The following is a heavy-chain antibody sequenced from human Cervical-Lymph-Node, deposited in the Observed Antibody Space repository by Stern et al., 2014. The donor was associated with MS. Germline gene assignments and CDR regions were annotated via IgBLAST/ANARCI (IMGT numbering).Heavy chain of an antibody. CDR1: GGSISSSSYY. CDR3: ARFVIAAGTGYFDY. D-gene: IGHD6-13*01. V-gene: IGHV4-39*01. Sequence: QLQLQESGPGLVKPSETLSLTCTVSGGSISSSSYYWGWIRQPPGKGLEWIGSIYYSGSTYYNPSLKSRVTISVDPSKNQFSLKRSLGTAADTAVYYCARFVIAAGTGYFDYWGQGTLVTVSS. J-gene: IGHJ4*02. CDR2: IYYSGST.